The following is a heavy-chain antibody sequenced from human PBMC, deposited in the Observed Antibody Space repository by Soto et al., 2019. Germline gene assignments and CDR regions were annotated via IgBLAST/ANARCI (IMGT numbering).Heavy chain of an antibody. J-gene: IGHJ6*02. CDR2: IYYSGST. D-gene: IGHD2-2*01. CDR1: GGSISIYY. V-gene: IGHV4-59*12. Sequence: SDTLSLTCTVSGGSISIYYWSWIRQPPGKGLEWIGYIYYSGSTNYNPSLKSRVTISVDTSKNQFSLKLSSVTAADTAVYYCARGEGVVVVPASIGYYYGMDVWGQGTTVTVSS. CDR3: ARGEGVVVVPASIGYYYGMDV.